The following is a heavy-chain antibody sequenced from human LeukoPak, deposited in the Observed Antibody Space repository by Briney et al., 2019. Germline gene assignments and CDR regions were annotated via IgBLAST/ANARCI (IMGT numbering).Heavy chain of an antibody. CDR1: GFTFSNYW. Sequence: PGGSLRLSCEASGFTFSNYWMSWVRQVPGRGLEWVANIKEDGSVKQHADSVRGRLTISRDNAKNSLFLQMSGLKVEDSAVYYCARDERAGHYISWGQGTLVTVSS. D-gene: IGHD4-11*01. CDR2: IKEDGSVK. CDR3: ARDERAGHYIS. V-gene: IGHV3-7*01. J-gene: IGHJ5*02.